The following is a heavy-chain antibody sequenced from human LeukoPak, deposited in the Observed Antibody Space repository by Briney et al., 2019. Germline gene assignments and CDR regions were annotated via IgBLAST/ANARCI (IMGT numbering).Heavy chain of an antibody. Sequence: ASVKVSCKASGYTLNKYGFSWVRQAPGQGLEWLGWISGDSGNTNFKQKLQGRVTMTIDTSTSTAYMELRSLPSDDTAVYYCARDGADWYDSRGGDYWGQGTLVTVSS. D-gene: IGHD3-22*01. CDR1: GYTLNKYG. CDR2: ISGDSGNT. V-gene: IGHV1-18*01. J-gene: IGHJ4*02. CDR3: ARDGADWYDSRGGDY.